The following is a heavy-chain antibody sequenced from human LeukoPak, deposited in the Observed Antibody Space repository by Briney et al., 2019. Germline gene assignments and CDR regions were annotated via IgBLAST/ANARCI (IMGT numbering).Heavy chain of an antibody. CDR3: ARGTSIAAAATHLDYYYYGMDV. Sequence: GGSLRLSCAASGFTFSSYAMSWVRQAPGKGLEWVSAISGSGGSTYYADSVKGRFTISRDNAKNSLYLQMNSLRAEDTAVYYCARGTSIAAAATHLDYYYYGMDVWGQGTTVTVSS. D-gene: IGHD6-13*01. CDR1: GFTFSSYA. CDR2: ISGSGGST. J-gene: IGHJ6*02. V-gene: IGHV3-23*01.